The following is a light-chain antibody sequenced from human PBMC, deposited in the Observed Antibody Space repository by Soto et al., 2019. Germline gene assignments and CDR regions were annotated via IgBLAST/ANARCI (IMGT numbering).Light chain of an antibody. J-gene: IGKJ4*01. CDR2: DAS. V-gene: IGKV3-11*01. CDR1: QSVSSD. Sequence: EIVLTQSPATLSLSPGERATLSCRDSQSVSSDLAWYQQKPGKAPRLLIYDASNRATGVPARFSGSGSVTDCTSTIRSLDPEDFAVYYCQQRSNSPLTFGGGTKVEIK. CDR3: QQRSNSPLT.